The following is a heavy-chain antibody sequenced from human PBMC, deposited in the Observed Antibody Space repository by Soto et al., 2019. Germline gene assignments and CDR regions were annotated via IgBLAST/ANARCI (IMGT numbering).Heavy chain of an antibody. CDR1: GFAFMTSG. J-gene: IGHJ5*02. V-gene: IGHV1-18*01. Sequence: ASVKVSCKASGFAFMTSGISWVRQAPGQGLEWMGWISGYKGKTYYSQKFQGRLTMTTDTSTSTAYMELGSLGSDDTAVYYCARESAAGYWKPLDPWGQGTLVTVS. CDR2: ISGYKGKT. D-gene: IGHD2-15*01. CDR3: ARESAAGYWKPLDP.